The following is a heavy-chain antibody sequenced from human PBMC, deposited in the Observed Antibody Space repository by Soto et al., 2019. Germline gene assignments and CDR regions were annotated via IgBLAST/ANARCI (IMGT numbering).Heavy chain of an antibody. CDR2: IYYSGST. CDR1: GGSISSYY. CDR3: ARSIAAARPYYYGMDG. V-gene: IGHV4-59*01. D-gene: IGHD6-6*01. J-gene: IGHJ6*02. Sequence: PSETLSLTCTVSGGSISSYYWSWIRQPPGKGLEWTGYIYYSGSTNYNPSLKGRVTISVDTSKNQFSLKLSSVTAADTAVYYCARSIAAARPYYYGMDGWGQGTTVTVSS.